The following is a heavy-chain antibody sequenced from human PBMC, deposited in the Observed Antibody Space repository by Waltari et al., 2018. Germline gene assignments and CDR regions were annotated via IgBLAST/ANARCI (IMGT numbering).Heavy chain of an antibody. CDR3: ARGGKNIVVVPAAQGGWFDP. Sequence: QVQLVQSGAEVKKPGASVKVSCKASGYTFTSYDINWVRQATGQGLGWMGWMNPNSGNTGYAQKFQGRVTMTRNTSISTAYMELSSLRSEDTAVYYCARGGKNIVVVPAAQGGWFDPWGQGTLVTVSS. CDR2: MNPNSGNT. V-gene: IGHV1-8*01. CDR1: GYTFTSYD. D-gene: IGHD2-2*01. J-gene: IGHJ5*02.